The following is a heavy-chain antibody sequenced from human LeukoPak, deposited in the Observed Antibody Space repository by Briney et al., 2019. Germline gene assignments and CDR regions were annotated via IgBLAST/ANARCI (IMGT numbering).Heavy chain of an antibody. CDR1: GGSISSYY. CDR2: IYYSGST. Sequence: SETLSLTCTVSGGSISSYYWSWIRQPPGKGLEWVGNIYYSGSTNYNPSLKSRVTISVDTSKNQFSLKLSSVTVADTAVYYCARTDPFYYFDYWGQGTLVTVSS. V-gene: IGHV4-59*01. J-gene: IGHJ4*02. CDR3: ARTDPFYYFDY.